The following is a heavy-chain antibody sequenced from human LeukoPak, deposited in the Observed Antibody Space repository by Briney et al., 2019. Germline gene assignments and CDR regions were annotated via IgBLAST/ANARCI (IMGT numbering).Heavy chain of an antibody. J-gene: IGHJ5*02. CDR2: ISTSSRYI. V-gene: IGHV3-21*01. CDR1: GFTLSNYD. Sequence: PGGSLRLSCAASGFTLSNYDMNWVRQAPGKGLEWVSSISTSSRYIYYKDSVRGRFTISRDDAKNSLYLEMNSLRAEDTAVYYCARAHCSSSTCYLRRSWFDPWGQGTLDTVSS. D-gene: IGHD2-2*01. CDR3: ARAHCSSSTCYLRRSWFDP.